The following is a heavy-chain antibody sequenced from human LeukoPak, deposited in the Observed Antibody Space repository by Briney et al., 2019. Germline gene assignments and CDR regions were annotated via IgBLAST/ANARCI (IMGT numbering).Heavy chain of an antibody. D-gene: IGHD2-21*01. V-gene: IGHV1-2*02. CDR3: ASRHTYCGGDRYLGALDY. Sequence: ASVKVSCKASGYTFTGYYMHWVRQAPGQGLEWMGWINPNSGGTNYAQKFQGRVTMTRDTSISTAYMELSRLRSDDTTVYYCASRHTYCGGDRYLGALDYWGQGTLVTVSS. CDR1: GYTFTGYY. CDR2: INPNSGGT. J-gene: IGHJ4*02.